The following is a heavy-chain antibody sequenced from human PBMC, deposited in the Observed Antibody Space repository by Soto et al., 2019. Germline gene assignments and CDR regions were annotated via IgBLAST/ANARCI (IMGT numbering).Heavy chain of an antibody. CDR3: XXXVFP. CDR1: GGSIXXXGYY. J-gene: IGHJ5*02. D-gene: IGHD2-8*01. Sequence: QVQLQESGPGLVKPSQTLSLTCTVSGGSIXXXGYYXXWIRQHPGKGLEWIGYIYYSGSTYYNPSLXXXXXXXXXXXXXXXXXXXXXXXXXXPAVXXXXXXVFPWGQGTLVTVSS. V-gene: IGHV4-31*01. CDR2: IYYSGST.